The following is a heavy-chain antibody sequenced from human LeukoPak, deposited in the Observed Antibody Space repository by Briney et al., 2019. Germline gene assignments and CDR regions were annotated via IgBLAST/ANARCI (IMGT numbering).Heavy chain of an antibody. V-gene: IGHV3-20*04. D-gene: IGHD2-2*02. CDR3: ARDFGYCSSTSCYTGGFDY. Sequence: GGSLRLSCAASGFTFDDYGMSWVRQAPGKGLEWVSGINWNGGSTGYADSVKGRFTISRDNAKNSLYLQMNSLRAEDTALYYCARDFGYCSSTSCYTGGFDYWGQGTLVTVSS. J-gene: IGHJ4*02. CDR2: INWNGGST. CDR1: GFTFDDYG.